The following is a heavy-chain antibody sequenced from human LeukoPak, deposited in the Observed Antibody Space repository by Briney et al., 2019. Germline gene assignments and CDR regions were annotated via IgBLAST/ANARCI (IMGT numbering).Heavy chain of an antibody. CDR1: GYTFTGYY. Sequence: ASVKVSCKASGYTFTGYYMHWVQQAPGQGLEWMGWINPNSGGTNYAQKFQGRVTMTRDTSISTAYMELSRLRSDDTAVYYCARAGRGATPITYNWFDPWGQGTLVTVSS. J-gene: IGHJ5*02. V-gene: IGHV1-2*02. D-gene: IGHD2-15*01. CDR2: INPNSGGT. CDR3: ARAGRGATPITYNWFDP.